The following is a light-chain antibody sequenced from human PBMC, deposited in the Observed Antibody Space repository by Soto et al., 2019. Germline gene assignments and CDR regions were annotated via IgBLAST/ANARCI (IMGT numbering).Light chain of an antibody. Sequence: IPWTQSNYTPTGSLGGKVNITFRASQTISSWLAWYQQKPGKAPKLLIYKASTLKSGVPSRFSGSGSGTEFTLTIISLQPDDFATYYCQQHNSYSEAFGQGTKVDTK. CDR1: QTISSW. CDR3: QQHNSYSEA. V-gene: IGKV1-5*03. J-gene: IGKJ1*01. CDR2: KAS.